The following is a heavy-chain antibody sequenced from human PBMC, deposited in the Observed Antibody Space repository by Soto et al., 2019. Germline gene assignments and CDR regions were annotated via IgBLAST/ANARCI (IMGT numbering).Heavy chain of an antibody. CDR3: ARERITMVRAPKRNNWFDP. V-gene: IGHV1-2*04. CDR1: GYTFTGYY. CDR2: INPNSGGT. Sequence: ASVKVSCKASGYTFTGYYMHWVRQAPGQGLEWMGWINPNSGGTNYAQKFQGWVTMTRDTSISTAYMELSRLRSDDTAVYYCARERITMVRAPKRNNWFDPWGQGTLVTVSS. D-gene: IGHD3-10*01. J-gene: IGHJ5*02.